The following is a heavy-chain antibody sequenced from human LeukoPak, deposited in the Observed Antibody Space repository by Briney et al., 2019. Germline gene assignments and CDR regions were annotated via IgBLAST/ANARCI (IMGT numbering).Heavy chain of an antibody. Sequence: GRSLRLSCAASGFTFSSYGTHWVRQAPGKGLEWVAVISYDGSNKYYADSVKGRFTISRDNSKNTLYLQMNSLRAEDTAVYYCAREDVDTGNFDYWGQGTLVTVSS. CDR3: AREDVDTGNFDY. CDR1: GFTFSSYG. CDR2: ISYDGSNK. V-gene: IGHV3-30*03. J-gene: IGHJ4*02. D-gene: IGHD5-18*01.